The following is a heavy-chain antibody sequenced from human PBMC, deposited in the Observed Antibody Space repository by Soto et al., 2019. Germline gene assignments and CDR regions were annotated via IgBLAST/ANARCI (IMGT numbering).Heavy chain of an antibody. CDR1: GGSISSGGYY. V-gene: IGHV4-31*03. CDR2: IYYSGST. D-gene: IGHD3-10*01. CDR3: ARLGGITMVRGVIIGPWFDP. Sequence: QVQLQESGPGLVKPSQTLSLTCTVSGGSISSGGYYCSWIRQHPGKGLEWIGYIYYSGSTYYNPSLKSRVTISVDTSKNQFSLKLSSVTAADTAVYYCARLGGITMVRGVIIGPWFDPWGQGTLVTVSS. J-gene: IGHJ5*02.